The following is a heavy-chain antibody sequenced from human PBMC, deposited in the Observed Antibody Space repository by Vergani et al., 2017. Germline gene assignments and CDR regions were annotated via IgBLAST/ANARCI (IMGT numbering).Heavy chain of an antibody. Sequence: EVQLLESGGGSAQPGESLRLSCVASGFTFTAHGLNWVRQAPGKGLEWVSGISGKNFRTHYADSVKGRFTISRDDSKNTVYLQINSLRAEDTAFYYCADLYGYDGFSPFWGQGTLVTVPS. D-gene: IGHD5-18*01. V-gene: IGHV3-23*01. CDR3: ADLYGYDGFSPF. CDR1: GFTFTAHG. J-gene: IGHJ4*02. CDR2: ISGKNFRT.